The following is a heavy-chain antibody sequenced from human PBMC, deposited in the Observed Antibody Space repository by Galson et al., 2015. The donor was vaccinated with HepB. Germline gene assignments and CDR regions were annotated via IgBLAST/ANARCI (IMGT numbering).Heavy chain of an antibody. D-gene: IGHD3-9*01. Sequence: SVKVSCKVSGYTLTELSMHWVRQAPGKGLEWMGGFDPEDGETIYAQKFQGRVTMTEDTSTDTAYMELSSLRSEDTAVYYCATILTGYYGTYYYYGMDVWGQGTTVTVSS. V-gene: IGHV1-24*01. J-gene: IGHJ6*02. CDR2: FDPEDGET. CDR1: GYTLTELS. CDR3: ATILTGYYGTYYYYGMDV.